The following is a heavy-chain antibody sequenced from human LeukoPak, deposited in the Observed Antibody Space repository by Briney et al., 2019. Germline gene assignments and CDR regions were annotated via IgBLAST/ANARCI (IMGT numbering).Heavy chain of an antibody. D-gene: IGHD5-12*01. CDR1: GFTFSDVW. CDR3: TTATELIVATVPDN. V-gene: IGHV3-15*01. CDR2: IKTKTDGATT. J-gene: IGHJ4*02. Sequence: GGSLTLSCAASGFTFSDVWMTWVRQAPGRGMEWVGRIKTKTDGATTDYVAPVKGRFTILRDDSANMLYLQMTSLRTEDTALYYCTTATELIVATVPDNWGQGTLVTVSS.